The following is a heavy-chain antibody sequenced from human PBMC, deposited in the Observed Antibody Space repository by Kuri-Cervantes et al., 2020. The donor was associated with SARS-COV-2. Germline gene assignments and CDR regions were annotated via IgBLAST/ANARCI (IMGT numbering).Heavy chain of an antibody. Sequence: SETLSLTCTVSGGSISSSSYYRGWIRQPPGKGLEWIGSIYYSGSTYYNPSLKSRVTISVDTSKNQFSLKLSSVTAADTAVYYCARDNLYCSSTSCYSGWFDPWGQGTLVTVSS. CDR2: IYYSGST. V-gene: IGHV4-39*07. D-gene: IGHD2-2*01. J-gene: IGHJ5*02. CDR3: ARDNLYCSSTSCYSGWFDP. CDR1: GGSISSSSYY.